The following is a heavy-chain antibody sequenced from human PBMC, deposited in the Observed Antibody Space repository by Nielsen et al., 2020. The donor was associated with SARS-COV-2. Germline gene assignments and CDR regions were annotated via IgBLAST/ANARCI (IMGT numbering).Heavy chain of an antibody. Sequence: ASVKVSCKASGYTFTTYAINWVRQAPGQGLEWMGWINTHTGNPTNAQGFTGRFVFSLDTSVSTAYLQISSLRAEDTAVYYGARDRGDGYNSGVDYWGQGTLVTVSS. J-gene: IGHJ4*02. CDR1: GYTFTTYA. D-gene: IGHD5-24*01. V-gene: IGHV7-4-1*02. CDR3: ARDRGDGYNSGVDY. CDR2: INTHTGNP.